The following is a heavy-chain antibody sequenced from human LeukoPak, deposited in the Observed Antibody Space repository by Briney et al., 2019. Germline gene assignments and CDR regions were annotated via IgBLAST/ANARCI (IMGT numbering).Heavy chain of an antibody. CDR3: ARDIVVVVPYGMDV. D-gene: IGHD2-15*01. J-gene: IGHJ6*02. CDR2: MNPNSGNT. V-gene: IGHV1-8*01. Sequence: ASVKVSCKASGYTFTSYDINWVRQATGRGLEWMGWMNPNSGNTGYAQKFQGRVTMTRNTSISTAYMELSSLRSEDTAVYYCARDIVVVVPYGMDVWGQGTTVTVSS. CDR1: GYTFTSYD.